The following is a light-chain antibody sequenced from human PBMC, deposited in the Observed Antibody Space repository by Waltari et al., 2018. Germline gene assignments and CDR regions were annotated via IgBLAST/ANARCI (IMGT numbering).Light chain of an antibody. Sequence: DILMTQSPASLSVSPGERATLSCRASQSVSSNLAWYQQKPGQPPRLLIYGASTMATGIPARFSGSGSGTEFTLTISRLQSEDFAVYYCQQYNNWPTFGQGTKVEIE. V-gene: IGKV3-15*01. CDR2: GAS. CDR1: QSVSSN. J-gene: IGKJ1*01. CDR3: QQYNNWPT.